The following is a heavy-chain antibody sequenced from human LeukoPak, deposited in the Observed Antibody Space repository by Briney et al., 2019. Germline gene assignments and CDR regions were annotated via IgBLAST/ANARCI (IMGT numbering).Heavy chain of an antibody. D-gene: IGHD5-18*01. CDR3: ARSGQLWLSSHDY. CDR1: GFTFSNYG. Sequence: GGSLRLSCAASGFTFSNYGMHWVRQAPGKGLEWVAVLSYDGSQKYYADSVKRRFTISRDNSKNTLYVQMNSLRAEDTAVYHCARSGQLWLSSHDYWGQGTLVTVSS. CDR2: LSYDGSQK. J-gene: IGHJ4*02. V-gene: IGHV3-30*03.